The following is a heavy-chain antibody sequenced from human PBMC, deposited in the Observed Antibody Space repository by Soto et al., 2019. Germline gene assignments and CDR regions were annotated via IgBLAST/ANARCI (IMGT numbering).Heavy chain of an antibody. CDR3: ARDRGYDAHDYYYNAMDV. CDR2: ISYDGSNK. D-gene: IGHD3-10*01. J-gene: IGHJ6*02. Sequence: GRSLRLSCAASGFTFSSYGMHWVRQAPGKGLEWVAVISYDGSNKYYADSVKGRFTISRDNSKNSLYLQMNSLRAEDTAVYYCARDRGYDAHDYYYNAMDVWGQGTTVTVSS. CDR1: GFTFSSYG. V-gene: IGHV3-30*03.